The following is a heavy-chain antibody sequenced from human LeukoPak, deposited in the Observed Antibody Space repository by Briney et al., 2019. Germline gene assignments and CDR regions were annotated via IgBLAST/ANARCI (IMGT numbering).Heavy chain of an antibody. J-gene: IGHJ5*02. Sequence: SETLSLTCTVSGGSISSSNYYWGWIRQPPGKGLEWIGSGYYSGSTYYNPSLKSRVTISVDTSKNQFSLKLSSVTAADTAVYFCARAYSSSWYFNWFDPWGQGTLVTVSS. CDR3: ARAYSSSWYFNWFDP. D-gene: IGHD6-13*01. CDR2: GYYSGST. CDR1: GGSISSSNYY. V-gene: IGHV4-39*07.